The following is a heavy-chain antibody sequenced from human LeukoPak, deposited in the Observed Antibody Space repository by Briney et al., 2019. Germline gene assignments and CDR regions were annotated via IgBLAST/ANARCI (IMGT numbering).Heavy chain of an antibody. J-gene: IGHJ4*02. D-gene: IGHD2-2*02. CDR1: GYTFTGYY. CDR3: AREGQYCSSTTCYTGFDS. CDR2: INPNSGGT. V-gene: IGHV1-2*02. Sequence: ASAKVSCKASGYTFTGYYIHWVRQAPGQGLEWMGWINPNSGGTNYAQKFQGRVPMTEDTSISTAYMELSSLRSDDTAVYYCAREGQYCSSTTCYTGFDSWGQGTLVTVSS.